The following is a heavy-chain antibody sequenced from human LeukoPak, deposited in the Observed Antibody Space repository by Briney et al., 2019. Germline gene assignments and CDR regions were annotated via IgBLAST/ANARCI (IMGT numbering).Heavy chain of an antibody. V-gene: IGHV4-30-4*08. CDR3: ARGRRDVVVPAAAYWYFDL. CDR1: GGSISSGSYY. J-gene: IGHJ2*01. CDR2: IYYSGST. D-gene: IGHD2-2*01. Sequence: SETLSLTCTVSGGSISSGSYYWSWIRQPPGKGLEWIGYIYYSGSTYYNPSLKSRVTISVDTSKNQFSLKLSSVTAADTAVYYCARGRRDVVVPAAAYWYFDLWGRGTLVTVSS.